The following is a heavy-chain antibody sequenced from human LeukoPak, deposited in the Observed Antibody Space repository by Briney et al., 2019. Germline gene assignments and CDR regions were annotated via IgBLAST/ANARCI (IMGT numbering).Heavy chain of an antibody. CDR3: ARSIRVEPAAIEGWFDP. Sequence: GASVKVSCKASGYTFTGYYMHWVRQAPGQGLEWMGWINPNSGGTNYAQKLQGRVTMTTDTSTSTAYMELRSLRSDDTAVYYCARSIRVEPAAIEGWFDPWGQGTLVTVSS. CDR2: INPNSGGT. V-gene: IGHV1-2*02. D-gene: IGHD2-2*02. J-gene: IGHJ5*02. CDR1: GYTFTGYY.